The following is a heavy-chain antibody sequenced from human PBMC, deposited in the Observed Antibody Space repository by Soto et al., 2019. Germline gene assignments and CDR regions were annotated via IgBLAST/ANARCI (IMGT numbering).Heavy chain of an antibody. D-gene: IGHD3-10*01. CDR1: AFTFSNAW. CDR2: IKSKTDGGTT. J-gene: IGHJ4*02. Sequence: EVQLVEPGGGLVKLGGSLRLSCAASAFTFSNAWMTWVRQAPGKGLEWVGRIKSKTDGGTTDYAEPVKGRFTISREDSENTLYLQMNSLKTEDTTEYYYTTLLSFSFGGYWGQGTLVTVSS. V-gene: IGHV3-15*01. CDR3: TTLLSFSFGGY.